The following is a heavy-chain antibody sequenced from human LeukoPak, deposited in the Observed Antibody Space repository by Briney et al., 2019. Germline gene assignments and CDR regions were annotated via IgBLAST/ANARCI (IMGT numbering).Heavy chain of an antibody. CDR3: ARDIVVVPAASSYYYGMDV. J-gene: IGHJ6*02. D-gene: IGHD2-2*01. Sequence: GASVKVSCTASGYTFTSYGISWVRQAPGQGLEWMGWISAYNGNTNYAQKLQGRVTMTTDTSTSTAYMELRSLRSDDTAVYYCARDIVVVPAASSYYYGMDVWGQGTTVTVS. CDR1: GYTFTSYG. V-gene: IGHV1-18*01. CDR2: ISAYNGNT.